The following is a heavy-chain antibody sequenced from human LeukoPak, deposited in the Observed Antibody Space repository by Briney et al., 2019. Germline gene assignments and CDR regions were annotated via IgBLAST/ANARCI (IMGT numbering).Heavy chain of an antibody. Sequence: GGSLRLSCAASGFTFSSYSMNWVRQAPGKGLEWVSSISSSSSYIYYADSVKGRFTISRDNAKNSLYLQMNSLGAEDTAVYYCARDTSQLRSPFDYWGQGTLVTVSS. J-gene: IGHJ4*02. V-gene: IGHV3-21*01. CDR3: ARDTSQLRSPFDY. CDR1: GFTFSSYS. D-gene: IGHD3-16*01. CDR2: ISSSSSYI.